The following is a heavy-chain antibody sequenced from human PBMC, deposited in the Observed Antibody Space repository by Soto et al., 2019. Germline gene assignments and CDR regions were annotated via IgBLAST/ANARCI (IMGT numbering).Heavy chain of an antibody. CDR2: IHYLGNT. CDR3: AREYCSGGSCYWFDP. D-gene: IGHD2-15*01. Sequence: PSETLSLTCSVSGDSITSGHHYWTWIRQPPGKGLECIGFIHYLGNTHYNPSLKSRVTIPVDTSKNQFSLQLSSVTAADTAVYYCAREYCSGGSCYWFDPWGQGTLVTVSS. CDR1: GDSITSGHHY. V-gene: IGHV4-30-4*08. J-gene: IGHJ5*02.